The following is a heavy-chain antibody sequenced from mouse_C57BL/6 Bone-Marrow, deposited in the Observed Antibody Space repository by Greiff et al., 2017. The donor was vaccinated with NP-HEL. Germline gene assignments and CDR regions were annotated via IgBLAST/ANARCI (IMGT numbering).Heavy chain of an antibody. J-gene: IGHJ2*01. Sequence: QVQLQQSGAELVKPGASVKLSCKASGYTFTSYWMHWVKQRPGQGLEWIGMIHPNSGSTNYNEKFKSKATLTVDKSSSTAYMQLSSLTSEDSAVYYCARSTTGTRYFDYWGQGTTLTISS. CDR3: ARSTTGTRYFDY. D-gene: IGHD4-1*02. CDR1: GYTFTSYW. V-gene: IGHV1-64*01. CDR2: IHPNSGST.